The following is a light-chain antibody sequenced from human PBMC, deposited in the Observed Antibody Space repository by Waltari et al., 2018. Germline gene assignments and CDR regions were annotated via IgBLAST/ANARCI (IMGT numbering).Light chain of an antibody. CDR1: QDIGNN. Sequence: DIQMTQSPSSLSASVGDTVKITCQASQDIGNNLNWYQQKPETAPKLLIYRASSLQSGTPSRFSGSGSGAAFVLTILTLQPEDFATYYCQQGHSDPWTFGQGTQVEI. CDR2: RAS. CDR3: QQGHSDPWT. J-gene: IGKJ1*01. V-gene: IGKV1-33*01.